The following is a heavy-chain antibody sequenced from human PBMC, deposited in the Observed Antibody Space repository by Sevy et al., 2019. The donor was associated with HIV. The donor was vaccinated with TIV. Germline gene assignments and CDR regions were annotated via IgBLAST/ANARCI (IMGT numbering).Heavy chain of an antibody. CDR1: GFTFSSYG. Sequence: GGSLRLSCAASGFTFSSYGVHWVRQGPGKGLEWVAVMSYDGNNKNYADSVKGRFTISRDNSKNTLYLQMNSLRGEDTAVYYCANDRAVAGTGRDYYYYYGMDVWGQGTTVTVSS. J-gene: IGHJ6*02. V-gene: IGHV3-30*18. CDR2: MSYDGNNK. D-gene: IGHD6-19*01. CDR3: ANDRAVAGTGRDYYYYYGMDV.